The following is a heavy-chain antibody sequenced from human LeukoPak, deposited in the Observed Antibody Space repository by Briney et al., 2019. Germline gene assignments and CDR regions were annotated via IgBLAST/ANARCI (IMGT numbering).Heavy chain of an antibody. CDR1: GGSISSYY. J-gene: IGHJ6*02. Sequence: KASETLSLTCTVSGGSISSYYWSWIRQPPGKGLEWIGYIYYSGSTNYNPSLKSRVTISVDTSKNQFSLKLSSVTAADTAVYYCARDAGYSSGWYVEPYYYGMDVWGQGTTVTVSS. CDR3: ARDAGYSSGWYVEPYYYGMDV. V-gene: IGHV4-59*01. CDR2: IYYSGST. D-gene: IGHD6-19*01.